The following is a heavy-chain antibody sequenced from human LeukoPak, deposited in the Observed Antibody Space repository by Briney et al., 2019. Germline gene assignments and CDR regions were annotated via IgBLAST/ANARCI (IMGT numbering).Heavy chain of an antibody. CDR1: GGSISSGSYY. J-gene: IGHJ6*03. Sequence: SETLSLTCTVSGGSISSGSYYWSWIRQPAGKGLEWIGRIYTSGSTNYNPSLKSRVTISVDTSKNQFSLKLSSVTAADTAVYYCARESCGSTSCFGGEGYYYYYMDVWGKGTTVTVSS. CDR2: IYTSGST. CDR3: ARESCGSTSCFGGEGYYYYYMDV. V-gene: IGHV4-61*02. D-gene: IGHD2-2*01.